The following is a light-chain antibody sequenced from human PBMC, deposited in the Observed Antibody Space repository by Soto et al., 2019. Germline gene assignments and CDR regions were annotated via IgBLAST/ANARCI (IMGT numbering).Light chain of an antibody. V-gene: IGKV3-15*01. CDR1: QSVSSN. J-gene: IGKJ2*01. CDR2: SAS. CDR3: QQNNHWPS. Sequence: EIVMTQSPATLSVSPGERATLSCRASQSVSSNLAWYQQKPGQAPRLLIYSASTRATGIPSRFSGSGSGTEFTLTISSLQSEDLAVYYCQQNNHWPSFGQGTNLEIK.